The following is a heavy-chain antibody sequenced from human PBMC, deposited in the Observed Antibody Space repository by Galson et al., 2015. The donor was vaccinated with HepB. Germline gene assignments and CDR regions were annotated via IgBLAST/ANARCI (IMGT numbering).Heavy chain of an antibody. D-gene: IGHD3-3*01. CDR3: VEDGNVLRFLEWSGPCDY. V-gene: IGHV3-64D*06. J-gene: IGHJ4*02. Sequence: SLRLSCAASGFTFSSYAMHWVRQAPGKGLEYVSAISSKGGSTYYADSVKGKFTISRHNSKNTLYLQMRNKRAEDTAVDYYVEDGNVLRFLEWSGPCDYWGPGTLVTVSS. CDR1: GFTFSSYA. CDR2: ISSKGGST.